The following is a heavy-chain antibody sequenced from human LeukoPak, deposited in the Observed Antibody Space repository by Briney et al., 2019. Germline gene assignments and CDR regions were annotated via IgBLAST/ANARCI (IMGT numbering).Heavy chain of an antibody. D-gene: IGHD6-13*01. CDR1: GGSISSSSYY. V-gene: IGHV4-39*01. CDR2: IYYSGST. J-gene: IGHJ4*02. CDR3: ARQGSGSSPPYFDY. Sequence: PSETLSLTCTVSGGSISSSSYYWGWLRQPPWKGLEWIGSIYYSGSTYYNPSLKSRVTISVDTSKNQFSLKLSSVTAADTAVYYCARQGSGSSPPYFDYWGQGTLVTVSS.